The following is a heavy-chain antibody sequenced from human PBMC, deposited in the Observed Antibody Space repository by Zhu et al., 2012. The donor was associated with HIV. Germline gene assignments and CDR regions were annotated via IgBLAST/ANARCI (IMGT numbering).Heavy chain of an antibody. J-gene: IGHJ4*02. CDR2: INHSGST. Sequence: QVQLQQWGAGLLKPSETLSLTCAVYGGSFSGYYWSWIRQPPGKGLEWIGEINHSGSTNYNPSLKSRVTISVDTSKNQFSLKLSSVTAADTAVYYCASYYSSGWSRFDYWGQGTLVTVSS. D-gene: IGHD6-19*01. V-gene: IGHV4-34*01. CDR1: GGSFSGYY. CDR3: ASYYSSGWSRFDY.